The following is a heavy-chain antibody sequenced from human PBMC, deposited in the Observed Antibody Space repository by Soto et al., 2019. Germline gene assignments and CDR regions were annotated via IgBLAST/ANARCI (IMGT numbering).Heavy chain of an antibody. CDR3: ARDGLSSSSSFDY. J-gene: IGHJ4*02. D-gene: IGHD6-6*01. CDR2: IYPGDSDT. V-gene: IGHV5-51*01. Sequence: EVQLVQSGAEVTKPGESLKISCKASGYSFTDYWIGWLRQMPGKGLEWMGIIYPGDSDTKYSPSFQGQVTMSADKSISTANLQWNSLKASDTAMYYCARDGLSSSSSFDYWGQGTLVTVSS. CDR1: GYSFTDYW.